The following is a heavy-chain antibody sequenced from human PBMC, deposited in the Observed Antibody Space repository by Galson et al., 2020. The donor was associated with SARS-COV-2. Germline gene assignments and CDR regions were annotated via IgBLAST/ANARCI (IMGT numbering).Heavy chain of an antibody. CDR3: ARRSVAHFDY. D-gene: IGHD6-19*01. Sequence: KIGESLKISCKNFGYSFPSYWIGWLRQMPGKGLEWMGIIYPDDSDTRYSPSFQGQVTISFDKSISTAYLQWSSLKASDTAMYYCARRSVAHFDYWGQGTLGTVSS. J-gene: IGHJ4*02. CDR2: IYPDDSDT. CDR1: GYSFPSYW. V-gene: IGHV5-51*01.